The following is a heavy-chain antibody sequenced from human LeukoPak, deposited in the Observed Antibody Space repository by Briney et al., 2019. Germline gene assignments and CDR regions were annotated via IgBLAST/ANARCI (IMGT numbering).Heavy chain of an antibody. Sequence: GRSLRLSCAASGFTFSSYATHWVRQAPGKGLEWAAVISYDGSNKYYADSVKGRFTISRDNSKNTLYLQMNSLRAEDTAMYYCARDECSSTSCYRTKGVDYWGQGTLVTVSS. CDR1: GFTFSSYA. V-gene: IGHV3-30-3*01. CDR3: ARDECSSTSCYRTKGVDY. J-gene: IGHJ4*02. CDR2: ISYDGSNK. D-gene: IGHD2-2*01.